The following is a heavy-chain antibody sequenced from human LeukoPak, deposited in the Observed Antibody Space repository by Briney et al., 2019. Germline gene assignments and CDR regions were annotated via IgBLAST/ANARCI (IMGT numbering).Heavy chain of an antibody. CDR1: GYTFTSYD. V-gene: IGHV1-69*13. Sequence: ASVKVSCKASGYTFTSYDINWVRQATGQGLEWMGGIIPIFGTANYAQKFQGRVTITADESTSTAYMELSSLRSEDTAVYYCARGRLYCSGGSCYRYYYYYCYMDVWGKGTTVTVSS. D-gene: IGHD2-15*01. CDR3: ARGRLYCSGGSCYRYYYYYCYMDV. CDR2: IIPIFGTA. J-gene: IGHJ6*03.